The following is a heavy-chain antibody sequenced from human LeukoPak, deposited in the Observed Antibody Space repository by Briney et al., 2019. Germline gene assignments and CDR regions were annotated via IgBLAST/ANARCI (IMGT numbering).Heavy chain of an antibody. D-gene: IGHD3-3*01. Sequence: GGSLRLSCAASGFTFSSYSMNWVRQAPGKGLKWGRGIGSSSRYRYYADPVKGQFTISRDNDKNSLYLQMNSLRAEDTAVYYCARGLDDFWSGLIHYWGQGTLVTVSS. V-gene: IGHV3-21*01. CDR1: GFTFSSYS. CDR3: ARGLDDFWSGLIHY. J-gene: IGHJ4*02. CDR2: IGSSSRYR.